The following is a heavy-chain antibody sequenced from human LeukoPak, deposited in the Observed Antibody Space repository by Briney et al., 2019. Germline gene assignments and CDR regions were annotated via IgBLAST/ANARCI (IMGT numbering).Heavy chain of an antibody. Sequence: GGSLRLSCAASGFTFSSCAMSWVRQAPGKGLEWVGRIKSKTDGGTTDYAAPVKGRFTISRDDSKNTLYLQMNSLKTEDTAVYYCTTDLYSSSWYFELLDYWGQGTLVTVSS. CDR2: IKSKTDGGTT. J-gene: IGHJ4*02. CDR1: GFTFSSCA. V-gene: IGHV3-15*01. CDR3: TTDLYSSSWYFELLDY. D-gene: IGHD6-13*01.